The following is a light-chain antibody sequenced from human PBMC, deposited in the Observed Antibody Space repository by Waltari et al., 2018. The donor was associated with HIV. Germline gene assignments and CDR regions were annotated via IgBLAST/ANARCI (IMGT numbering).Light chain of an antibody. CDR1: SSAFVYYNS. CDR3: TSYISSSSPV. V-gene: IGLV2-14*01. J-gene: IGLJ3*02. CDR2: EVS. Sequence: QSALTPPASASASPGQSITISCTGTSSAFVYYNSVSWYQHHPGKAPKVMIYEVSNRPSGVSDRFSGSKSGNTASLTISALQAEDEADYFCTSYISSSSPVFGGGTKLTVL.